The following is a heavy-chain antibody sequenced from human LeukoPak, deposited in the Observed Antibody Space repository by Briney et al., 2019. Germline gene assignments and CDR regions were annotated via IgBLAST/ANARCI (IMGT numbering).Heavy chain of an antibody. V-gene: IGHV3-48*04. CDR1: GFTFNSYS. CDR3: ARGDNWNSYYYYYMDV. CDR2: ISSSGSSI. D-gene: IGHD1-7*01. J-gene: IGHJ6*03. Sequence: GGSLRLSCAASGFTFNSYSMNWVPQAPGKGLEWVSYISSSGSSIYYADSVKGRFTISRDNAENSLNLQMNSLRAEDTAVYYCARGDNWNSYYYYYMDVWGKGTTVTVFS.